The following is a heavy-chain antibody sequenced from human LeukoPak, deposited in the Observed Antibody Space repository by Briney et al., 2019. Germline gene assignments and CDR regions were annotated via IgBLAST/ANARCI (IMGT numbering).Heavy chain of an antibody. Sequence: SETLSLTCSVSGGSMTARRPYWGWIRQSPEKGLEWIGSVSYFGNAYYRPSLLSRATISIDTSKTQISLKLTSVTATDTAMYYCATHDEGSYFDSWGRGTLVTVSS. J-gene: IGHJ4*02. CDR3: ATHDEGSYFDS. CDR2: VSYFGNA. CDR1: GGSMTARRPY. D-gene: IGHD3-10*01. V-gene: IGHV4-39*01.